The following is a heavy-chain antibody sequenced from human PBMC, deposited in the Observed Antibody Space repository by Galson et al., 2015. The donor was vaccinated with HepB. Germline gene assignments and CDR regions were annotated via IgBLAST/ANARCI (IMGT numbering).Heavy chain of an antibody. V-gene: IGHV3-48*04. CDR1: GFTFSSYS. CDR3: ASRAYFDY. J-gene: IGHJ4*02. Sequence: SLRLSCAASGFTFSSYSMNWVRQAPGKGLEWVSYISSSSSTISYADSVKGRFTISRDNAKNSLYLQMNSLRAEDTAVYYCASRAYFDYWGQGTLVTVSS. CDR2: ISSSSSTI. D-gene: IGHD3-10*01.